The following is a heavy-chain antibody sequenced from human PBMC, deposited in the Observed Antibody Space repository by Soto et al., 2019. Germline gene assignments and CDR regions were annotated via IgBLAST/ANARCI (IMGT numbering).Heavy chain of an antibody. Sequence: EVQLLEAGGGLVQPGGSLRLSCAASGFTFSSSARSWGRQAPGKGLEGVSAISGSGGSTYYADSVKGRFTISRDNSKNTLYLQMNSLRAEDTAVYYCAKVRDSSSWYGPFDYWGQGTLVTVSS. D-gene: IGHD6-13*01. CDR1: GFTFSSSA. CDR3: AKVRDSSSWYGPFDY. J-gene: IGHJ4*02. V-gene: IGHV3-23*01. CDR2: ISGSGGST.